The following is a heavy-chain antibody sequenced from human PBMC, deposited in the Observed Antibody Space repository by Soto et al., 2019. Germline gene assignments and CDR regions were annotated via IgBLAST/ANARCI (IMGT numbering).Heavy chain of an antibody. CDR2: ISAYNGNT. V-gene: IGHV1-18*01. D-gene: IGHD2-8*01. CDR3: ARDALGRGVLMVYDPFDY. Sequence: QVQLVQSGAEVKNSGASVKVSCKASGYTFTSYGISWVRQAPGQGLEWMGWISAYNGNTNYAQKLQGRVTMTTDTSTSTAYMELRSLRSDDTAVYYCARDALGRGVLMVYDPFDYWGQGTLVTVSS. CDR1: GYTFTSYG. J-gene: IGHJ4*02.